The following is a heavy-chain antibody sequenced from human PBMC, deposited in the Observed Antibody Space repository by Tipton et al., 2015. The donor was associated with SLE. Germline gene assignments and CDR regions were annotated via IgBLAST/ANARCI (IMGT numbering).Heavy chain of an antibody. CDR1: GGSFSSYY. CDR3: ARGGTAAAYGYFDY. V-gene: IGHV4-59*08. D-gene: IGHD6-13*01. Sequence: TLSLTCAVYGGSFSSYYWSWIRQPPGKGLEWIGYIYYSGSTNYNPSLKSRVTISVDTSKNQFSLKLSSVTAADTALYYCARGGTAAAYGYFDYWGQGTLVTVSS. J-gene: IGHJ4*02. CDR2: IYYSGST.